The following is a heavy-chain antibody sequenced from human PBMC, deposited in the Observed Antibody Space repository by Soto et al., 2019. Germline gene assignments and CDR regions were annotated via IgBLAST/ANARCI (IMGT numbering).Heavy chain of an antibody. Sequence: EVQLVESEGGLVQPGGSLRLSCAVSGFTFSDHYMDWVRQTPEKGLEWVGRSRNKANSYTTEYAASVKGRFTISRDDSKNSFHLQMNSLKTEDTAVYYCARSGSYITTEYWGQGTLVTVSS. V-gene: IGHV3-72*01. CDR3: ARSGSYITTEY. CDR1: GFTFSDHY. CDR2: SRNKANSYTT. J-gene: IGHJ4*02. D-gene: IGHD1-26*01.